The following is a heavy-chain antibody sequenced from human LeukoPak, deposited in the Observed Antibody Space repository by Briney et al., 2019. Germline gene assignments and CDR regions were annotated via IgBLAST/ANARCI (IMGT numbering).Heavy chain of an antibody. CDR3: AKANPGAWYSFFDF. CDR2: ISGSGATT. Sequence: GGSLRLSCAASGFSFSNFGMSWVRQAPGKGLEWVAAISGSGATTYYGDSVKGRSTISRDNSNITLYLEMYSLRAEDTAVYYCAKANPGAWYSFFDFWGLGTLVTVAS. V-gene: IGHV3-23*01. J-gene: IGHJ4*02. D-gene: IGHD2-21*02. CDR1: GFSFSNFG.